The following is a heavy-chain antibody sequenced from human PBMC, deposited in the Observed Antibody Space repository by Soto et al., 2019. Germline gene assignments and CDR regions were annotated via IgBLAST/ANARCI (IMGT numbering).Heavy chain of an antibody. J-gene: IGHJ5*02. D-gene: IGHD3-3*01. CDR3: AREERLPRSWFDP. Sequence: SETLSLTCGVYGGSFRNYYWIWVRQPPGKGLEWIGEVNHSGEATYNPSLQSRVSISLDTSNNHFSLKMTSVTAADPAIYFCAREERLPRSWFDPWGQGTQFTVSS. CDR1: GGSFRNYY. CDR2: VNHSGEA. V-gene: IGHV4-34*01.